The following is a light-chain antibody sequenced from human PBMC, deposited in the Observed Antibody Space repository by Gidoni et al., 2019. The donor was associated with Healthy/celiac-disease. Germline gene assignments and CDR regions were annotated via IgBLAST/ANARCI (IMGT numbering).Light chain of an antibody. V-gene: IGLV2-14*01. J-gene: IGLJ3*02. CDR3: SSYTSSSTWV. Sequence: QSALTQPASVSGSPGQSITLSCTGTSSDVGGYNYVSWYQQHPGKAPKLMLYEVSNRPSGVSNRFSGSKSGNTASLTISGLQAEDEADYYCSSYTSSSTWVFGGGTKLTVL. CDR1: SSDVGGYNY. CDR2: EVS.